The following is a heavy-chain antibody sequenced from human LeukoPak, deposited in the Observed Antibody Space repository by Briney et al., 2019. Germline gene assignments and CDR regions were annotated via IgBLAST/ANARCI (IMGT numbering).Heavy chain of an antibody. CDR3: ARTERLGELSLSTNWFDP. Sequence: ASVKVSCKASGYTFTGYYMHWVRRAPGQGLEWMGWINPNSGGTNYAQKFQGRVTMTRDTSISTAYMELSRPRSDDTAVYYCARTERLGELSLSTNWFDPWGQGTLVTVSS. D-gene: IGHD3-16*02. CDR2: INPNSGGT. J-gene: IGHJ5*02. CDR1: GYTFTGYY. V-gene: IGHV1-2*02.